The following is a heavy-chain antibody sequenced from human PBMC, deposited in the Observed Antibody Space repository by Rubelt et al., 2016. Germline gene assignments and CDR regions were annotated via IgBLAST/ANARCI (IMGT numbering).Heavy chain of an antibody. CDR3: ARHQACGGGVCATGRWFDP. J-gene: IGHJ5*02. V-gene: IGHV4-59*08. D-gene: IGHD2-21*02. Sequence: QVQLQESGPGLVKPSETLSLTCTVSGGSISSYYWSWIRQPPGKGLEWIAYIYYSGSTNYNPSIKSRVTISVDTSKNQFSLRCGCVTAADKGGCYCARHQACGGGVCATGRWFDPWGQGTLVTVSS. CDR1: GGSISSYY. CDR2: IYYSGST.